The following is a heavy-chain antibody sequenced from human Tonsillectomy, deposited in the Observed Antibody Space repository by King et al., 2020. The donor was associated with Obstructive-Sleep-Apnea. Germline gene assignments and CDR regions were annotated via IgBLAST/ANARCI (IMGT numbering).Heavy chain of an antibody. CDR3: TRAVQRHYYGSSMQYFGMDV. Sequence: QLVQSGGGLVQPGRSLRLSCKGSGFNFVDHALNWFRQAPGKGLEWVSFIRSKTYGGTTDYAASVKGRFSISRDDSKSIAHLQMNSLKTEDTAVYYCTRAVQRHYYGSSMQYFGMDVWGQGTTVTVSS. CDR1: GFNFVDHA. J-gene: IGHJ6*02. V-gene: IGHV3-49*03. CDR2: IRSKTYGGTT. D-gene: IGHD3-10*01.